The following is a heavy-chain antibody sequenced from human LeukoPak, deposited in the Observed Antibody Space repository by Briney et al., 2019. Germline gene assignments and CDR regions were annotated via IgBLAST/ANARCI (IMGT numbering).Heavy chain of an antibody. CDR3: ARENGGNSYYMDV. Sequence: PSEILSLTCTVTGGSISPYYWIWIRQSPGKGLEWIGYIYYSGTTKYNPSLKSRVTISLDMSNTQFSLELSSVTVADTAVYYCARENGGNSYYMDVWGKGTTVTVSS. CDR2: IYYSGTT. J-gene: IGHJ6*03. D-gene: IGHD1-1*01. CDR1: GGSISPYY. V-gene: IGHV4-59*01.